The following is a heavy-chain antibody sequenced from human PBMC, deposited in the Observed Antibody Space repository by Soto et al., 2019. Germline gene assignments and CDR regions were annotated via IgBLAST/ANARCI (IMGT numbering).Heavy chain of an antibody. J-gene: IGHJ4*02. CDR3: AGSPVATIYGGYFDY. Sequence: SLTCAVYGGSFSGYYWSWIRQPPGKGLEWIGEINHSGSTNYNPSPKSRVTISVDTSKNQFSLKLSSVTAADTAVYYCAGSPVATIYGGYFDYWGQGTLVTVSS. CDR2: INHSGST. V-gene: IGHV4-34*01. CDR1: GGSFSGYY. D-gene: IGHD5-12*01.